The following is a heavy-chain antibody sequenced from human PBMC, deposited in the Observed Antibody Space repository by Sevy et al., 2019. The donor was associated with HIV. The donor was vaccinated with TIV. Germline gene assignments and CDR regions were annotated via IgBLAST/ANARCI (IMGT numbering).Heavy chain of an antibody. D-gene: IGHD3-10*01. CDR2: MRQDGREK. Sequence: GGSLRLSCEASGFSFSDYWMTWDRQAPGKGLEWVANMRQDGREKYYVDSVKGGFTISRDNAKNSLYLQMNSLRAEDTAVYYCARGVFGSGSRLGLGYWGQGTLVTVSS. CDR3: ARGVFGSGSRLGLGY. V-gene: IGHV3-7*03. J-gene: IGHJ4*02. CDR1: GFSFSDYW.